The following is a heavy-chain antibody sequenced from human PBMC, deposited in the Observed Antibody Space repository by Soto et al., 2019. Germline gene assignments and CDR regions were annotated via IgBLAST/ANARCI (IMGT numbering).Heavy chain of an antibody. Sequence: HPGGSLRLSCAASGFTLSTYTMNWVRQAPGKGLEWVSGIIQNGETYYTGSVKGRFTISRDNSKNMVYLQMDSLRADDTAVYYCARGIAMVYNWFDPWGQGTLVTVSS. CDR3: ARGIAMVYNWFDP. J-gene: IGHJ5*02. V-gene: IGHV3-23*01. D-gene: IGHD5-18*01. CDR1: GFTLSTYT. CDR2: IIQNGET.